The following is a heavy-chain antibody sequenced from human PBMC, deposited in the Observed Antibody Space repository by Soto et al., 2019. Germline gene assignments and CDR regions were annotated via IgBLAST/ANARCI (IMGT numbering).Heavy chain of an antibody. CDR3: ARVRGYCSTPTCFKPIDY. V-gene: IGHV1-69*02. J-gene: IGHJ4*02. CDR1: GGTFSTYT. D-gene: IGHD2-2*01. Sequence: SVKVSCKASGGTFSTYTISWVRQAPGQGLEWMGRIIPTVDIANYAHKFQGRVTITADKSTTTAYMELSSLRSEDTALFYCARVRGYCSTPTCFKPIDYWGQGTLVTVSS. CDR2: IIPTVDIA.